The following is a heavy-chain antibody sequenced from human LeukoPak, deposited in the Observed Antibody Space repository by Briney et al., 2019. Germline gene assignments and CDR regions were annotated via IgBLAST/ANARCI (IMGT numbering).Heavy chain of an antibody. D-gene: IGHD2-2*01. Sequence: GGFLRLSCAASGFTFSTYSMNWVRQAPGKGLEWVSYISSSRSIYYADSVKGRFTISRDNAKNSLYLQMNSLRAEDTSVYYCAKDHCSSTNCQGNAFDIWGRGTMVTVSS. J-gene: IGHJ3*02. CDR1: GFTFSTYS. CDR2: ISSSRSI. CDR3: AKDHCSSTNCQGNAFDI. V-gene: IGHV3-48*04.